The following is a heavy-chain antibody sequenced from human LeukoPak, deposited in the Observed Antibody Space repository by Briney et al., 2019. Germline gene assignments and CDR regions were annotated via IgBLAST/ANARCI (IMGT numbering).Heavy chain of an antibody. CDR3: ARDTNHYDTKIYYVVLAS. CDR2: TSQDERDK. V-gene: IGHV3-7*01. Sequence: GGSLRLSCAASGFTFSSYAMSWVRQAPGKGLEWVANTSQDERDKNYADSVKGRFTISRHNAKHSIYLQINSLRAEDPAVYYCARDTNHYDTKIYYVVLASWGRGTMVTVSS. J-gene: IGHJ3*01. CDR1: GFTFSSYA. D-gene: IGHD3-22*01.